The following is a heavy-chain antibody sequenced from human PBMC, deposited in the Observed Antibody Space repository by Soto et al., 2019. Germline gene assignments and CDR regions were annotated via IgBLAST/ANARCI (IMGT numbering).Heavy chain of an antibody. CDR3: ARGNALDI. V-gene: IGHV1-69*13. J-gene: IGHJ6*02. CDR2: TIPILGTA. Sequence: SLKGSCKASVDAFSSFASNWGRQAPGQGPEWMGGTIPILGTANYAQKFQGRVTIIADETTNTASLELTSLRSEDTAVYYCARGNALDIWGQGTTVTVSS. CDR1: VDAFSSFA.